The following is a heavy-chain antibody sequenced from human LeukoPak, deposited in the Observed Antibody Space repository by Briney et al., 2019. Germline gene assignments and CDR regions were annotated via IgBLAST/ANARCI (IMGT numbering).Heavy chain of an antibody. CDR1: GDSISSSSYY. J-gene: IGHJ6*02. V-gene: IGHV4-39*01. CDR2: MYYSGST. Sequence: SETLSLTCTVSGDSISSSSYYWGWIRQPPGKGLEWIVNMYYSGSTYYNPSLKSRVTISVDTSKNQFSLKLSSVTTADTAVYYRARQCVSTSCYRYGMDVWGQGTTVTVSS. D-gene: IGHD2-2*01. CDR3: ARQCVSTSCYRYGMDV.